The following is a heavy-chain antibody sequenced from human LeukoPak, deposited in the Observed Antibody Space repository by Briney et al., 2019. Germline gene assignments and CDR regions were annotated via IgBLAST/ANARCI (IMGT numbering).Heavy chain of an antibody. D-gene: IGHD6-13*01. CDR3: ASEASSSWSEFNY. V-gene: IGHV4-34*01. J-gene: IGHJ4*02. CDR1: GGSISSYY. Sequence: PSETLSLTCTVSGGSISSYYWSWIRQPPGKGLEWIGEINHSGSTNYNPSLKSRVTISVDTSKNQFSLKLSSVTAADTAVYYCASEASSSWSEFNYWGQGTLVTVSS. CDR2: INHSGST.